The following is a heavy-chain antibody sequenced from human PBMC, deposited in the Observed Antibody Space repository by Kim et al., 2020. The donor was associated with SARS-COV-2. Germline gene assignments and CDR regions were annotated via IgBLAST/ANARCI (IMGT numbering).Heavy chain of an antibody. CDR3: ARRGVGYCSSTSCRNYQGIDY. J-gene: IGHJ4*02. CDR1: GGSISSSSYY. D-gene: IGHD2-2*01. V-gene: IGHV4-39*01. Sequence: SETLSLTCTVSGGSISSSSYYWGWIRQPPGKGLEWIGSIYYSGSTYYNPSLKSRVTISVDTSKNQFSLKLSSVTAADTAVYYCARRGVGYCSSTSCRNYQGIDYWGQGTLVTVSS. CDR2: IYYSGST.